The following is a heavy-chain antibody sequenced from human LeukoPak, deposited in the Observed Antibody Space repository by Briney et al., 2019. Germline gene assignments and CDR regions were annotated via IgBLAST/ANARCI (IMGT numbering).Heavy chain of an antibody. Sequence: SETLSLTCSVSGGSISRSSSYWGWIRQPPGKGLEWIGNIYYSGSTYYNPSLKSRVTISVDTSKNQFSLMLSSVTAADTAVYYCARGYDSSAYYPFNYWGQGTLVTVSS. CDR2: IYYSGST. CDR1: GGSISRSSSY. V-gene: IGHV4-39*07. CDR3: ARGYDSSAYYPFNY. J-gene: IGHJ4*02. D-gene: IGHD3-22*01.